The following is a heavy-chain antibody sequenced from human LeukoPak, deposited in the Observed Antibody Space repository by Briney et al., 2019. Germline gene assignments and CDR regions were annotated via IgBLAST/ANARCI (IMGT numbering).Heavy chain of an antibody. D-gene: IGHD3-10*01. CDR1: GGTFSSYA. CDR2: IIPIFGTA. V-gene: IGHV1-69*05. CDR3: ARTTMVHSTRFGAFDI. J-gene: IGHJ3*02. Sequence: GASVKVSCKASGGTFSSYAISWVRQAPGQGLEWMGGIIPIFGTANYAQKFQGRVTITTDESTSTAYMELSSLRSEDTAVYYCARTTMVHSTRFGAFDIWGQGTMVTVSS.